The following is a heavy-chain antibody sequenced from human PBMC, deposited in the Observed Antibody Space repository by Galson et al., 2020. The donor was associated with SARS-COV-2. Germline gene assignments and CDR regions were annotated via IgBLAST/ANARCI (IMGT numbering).Heavy chain of an antibody. CDR3: ARGVGEGPGDAFDI. J-gene: IGHJ3*02. CDR2: INHSGST. Sequence: ETSETLSLTCAVYGGSFSGYYWSWIRQPPGKGLEWIGEINHSGSTNYNPSLKSRVTISVDTSKNQFSLKLSSVTAADTAVYYCARGVGEGPGDAFDIWGQGTMVTVSS. V-gene: IGHV4-34*01. D-gene: IGHD1-26*01. CDR1: GGSFSGYY.